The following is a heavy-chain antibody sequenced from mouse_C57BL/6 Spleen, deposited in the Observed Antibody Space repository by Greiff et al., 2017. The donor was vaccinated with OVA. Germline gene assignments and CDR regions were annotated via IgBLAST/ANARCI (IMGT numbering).Heavy chain of an antibody. CDR2: INPNNGGT. Sequence: EVQLQQSGPELVKPGASVKISCKASGYTFTDYYMNWVKQSHGKSLEWIGDINPNNGGTSYNQKFKGKATLTVDKSSSTAYMELRSLTSEDSAVYYCARSPLTGNYFDYWGQGTTLTVSS. CDR3: ARSPLTGNYFDY. J-gene: IGHJ2*01. V-gene: IGHV1-26*01. D-gene: IGHD4-1*01. CDR1: GYTFTDYY.